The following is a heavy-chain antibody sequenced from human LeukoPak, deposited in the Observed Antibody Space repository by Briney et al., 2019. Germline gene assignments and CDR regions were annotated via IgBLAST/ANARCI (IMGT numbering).Heavy chain of an antibody. V-gene: IGHV1-2*06. D-gene: IGHD5-24*01. J-gene: IGHJ4*02. CDR3: AKDRDGADRIIL. CDR2: LNPNTGHA. Sequence: ASVKVSCKVVAYDFTGYHIHWVRLAPGQGPEWMGRLNPNTGHAVYAFKFQGRVTITRDTCSSTAYMEVTRLTSDDTALYYCAKDRDGADRIILWGQGTLVTVSS. CDR1: AYDFTGYH.